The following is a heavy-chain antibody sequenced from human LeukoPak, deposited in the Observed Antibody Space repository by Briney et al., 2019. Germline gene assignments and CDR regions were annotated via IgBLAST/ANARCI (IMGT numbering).Heavy chain of an antibody. D-gene: IGHD3-16*01. CDR1: GFTFSGYE. CDR3: ARVRAYYFDY. CDR2: ISSSGSTI. J-gene: IGHJ4*02. Sequence: GGSLRLSCAASGFTFSGYEMNWVRQAPGKGLEWVSYISSSGSTIYYADSVKDRFTISRDNAMNSLYLQMNSLRAEDTAVYYCARVRAYYFDYWGQGTLVTVSS. V-gene: IGHV3-48*03.